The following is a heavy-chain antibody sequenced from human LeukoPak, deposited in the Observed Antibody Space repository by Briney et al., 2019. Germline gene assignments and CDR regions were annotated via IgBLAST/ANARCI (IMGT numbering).Heavy chain of an antibody. Sequence: PGGSLRLSCAASGSTFSSYGITWVRQAPGKGLEWVSGISGSGENTYYADSVKGRFTISRDNSKNTLYLQMNSLRAEDTALYYCAKDLTSWNYWGQGTLVTVSS. CDR3: AKDLTSWNY. J-gene: IGHJ4*02. CDR2: ISGSGENT. D-gene: IGHD2-2*01. V-gene: IGHV3-23*01. CDR1: GSTFSSYG.